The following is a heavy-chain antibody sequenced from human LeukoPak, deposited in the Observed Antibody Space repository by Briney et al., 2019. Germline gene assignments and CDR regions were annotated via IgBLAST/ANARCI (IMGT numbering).Heavy chain of an antibody. CDR3: ARDLDGSSGCDY. CDR1: GYTFTGYF. D-gene: IGHD6-13*01. Sequence: ASVKVSCKASGYTFTGYFMHWVRQAPGQGPGWMGWINPNSGGTNYAQKFQGRVIMTRDTSISTAYIELSRLRSDDTAVYYCARDLDGSSGCDYWGQGTLVTVSS. CDR2: INPNSGGT. V-gene: IGHV1-2*02. J-gene: IGHJ4*02.